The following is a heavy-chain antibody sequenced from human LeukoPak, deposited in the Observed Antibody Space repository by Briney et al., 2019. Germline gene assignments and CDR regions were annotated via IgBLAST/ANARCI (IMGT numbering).Heavy chain of an antibody. Sequence: TGGSLRLSCAASGFSFSSYAMNWVRQAPGKGLEWVSDISGSGDSSYHADSVKGRFTISRDNSKRMLYLQMNSPRAEDTAVYYCAKGPGAIISLSIYWGQGTLVTVSS. CDR1: GFSFSSYA. D-gene: IGHD2-2*02. J-gene: IGHJ4*02. CDR3: AKGPGAIISLSIY. V-gene: IGHV3-23*01. CDR2: ISGSGDSS.